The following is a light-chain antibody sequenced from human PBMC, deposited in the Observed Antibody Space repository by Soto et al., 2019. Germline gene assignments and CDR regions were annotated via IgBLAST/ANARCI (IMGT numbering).Light chain of an antibody. Sequence: QSALTQPASVSGSPGQSITISCTGTSSDAGGYNYVSWYQQHPGKAPKLMIYEVSNRPSGVSNRFSGSKSGNTASLTISGLQGEDEADYYCSSYTSSSTPYVFGTGTKLTVL. CDR3: SSYTSSSTPYV. CDR2: EVS. CDR1: SSDAGGYNY. J-gene: IGLJ1*01. V-gene: IGLV2-14*01.